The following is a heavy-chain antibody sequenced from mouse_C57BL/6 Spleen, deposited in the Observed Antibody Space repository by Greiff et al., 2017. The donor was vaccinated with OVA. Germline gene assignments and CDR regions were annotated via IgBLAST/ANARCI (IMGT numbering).Heavy chain of an antibody. CDR1: GFTFSNYW. CDR3: TGLYDYAWFAY. CDR2: IRLKSDNYAT. V-gene: IGHV6-3*01. J-gene: IGHJ3*01. D-gene: IGHD2-4*01. Sequence: EVKVVESGGGLVQPGGSMKLSCVASGFTFSNYWMNWVRQSPEKGLEWVAQIRLKSDNYATHYAESVKGRFTISRDDSKSSVYLQMNNLRAEDTGIYYCTGLYDYAWFAYWGQGTLVTVSA.